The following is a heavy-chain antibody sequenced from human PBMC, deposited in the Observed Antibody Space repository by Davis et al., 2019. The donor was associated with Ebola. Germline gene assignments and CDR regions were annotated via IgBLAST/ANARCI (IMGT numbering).Heavy chain of an antibody. CDR3: TSAQPDY. CDR2: IRSKANSYAT. CDR1: GFTFSGSA. D-gene: IGHD1-14*01. Sequence: GESLKTSCAASGFTFSGSAMHWVRQASGKGLEWVGRIRSKANSYATAYAASVKGRFTISRDDSKNTAYLQMTSLKTEDTAVYYCTSAQPDYWGQGTLVTVSS. J-gene: IGHJ4*02. V-gene: IGHV3-73*01.